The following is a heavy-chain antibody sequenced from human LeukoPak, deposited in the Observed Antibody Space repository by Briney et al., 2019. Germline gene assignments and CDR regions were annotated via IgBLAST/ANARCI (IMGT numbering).Heavy chain of an antibody. J-gene: IGHJ3*01. CDR1: EFTFAGYA. V-gene: IGHV3-49*04. D-gene: IGHD1-26*01. CDR2: IITKAYGGTT. CDR3: TKEDGGSHHGGAFDL. Sequence: GGSLRLSCAASEFTFAGYAMSWVRQAPGKGLEWLGLIITKAYGGTTQYAPSVKGRIIISRDDSKGIAYLQMNSLKTEDTGMYYYTKEDGGSHHGGAFDLWGQGTMVTVSS.